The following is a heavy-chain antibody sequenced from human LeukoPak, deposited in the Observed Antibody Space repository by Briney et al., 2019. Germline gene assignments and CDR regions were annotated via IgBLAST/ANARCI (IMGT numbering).Heavy chain of an antibody. CDR2: ISSSSSYI. Sequence: GGSLRLSCAASGFTFSSYSMNWVRQAPGKGLEWVSSISSSSSYIYYADSVKGRFTISKDNAKNSLYLQMNSLRAEDTAVYYCARGIAAAGTNWFDPWGQGTLVTVSS. CDR3: ARGIAAAGTNWFDP. J-gene: IGHJ5*02. D-gene: IGHD6-13*01. V-gene: IGHV3-21*01. CDR1: GFTFSSYS.